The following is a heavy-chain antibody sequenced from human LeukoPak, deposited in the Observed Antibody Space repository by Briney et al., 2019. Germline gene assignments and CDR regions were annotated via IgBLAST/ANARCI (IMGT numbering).Heavy chain of an antibody. J-gene: IGHJ4*02. CDR3: VRATLGFYYFAY. CDR1: GFTFSNYA. Sequence: GGSLRLSCAASGFTFSNYAMSWVRQAPGKGLEWVSTIGGRGVSTYYADSVQGRFSISRDNSKNTLFLQMNSLRAEDTAVYYCVRATLGFYYFAYWDQGTLVAVSS. CDR2: IGGRGVST. V-gene: IGHV3-23*01. D-gene: IGHD7-27*01.